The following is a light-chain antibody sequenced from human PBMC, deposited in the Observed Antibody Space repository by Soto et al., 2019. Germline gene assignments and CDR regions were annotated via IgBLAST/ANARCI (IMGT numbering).Light chain of an antibody. CDR1: SSDVGGYNQ. J-gene: IGLJ1*01. V-gene: IGLV2-14*01. CDR2: EVS. CDR3: SSRASSITFV. Sequence: QAVVTQPASVSGSPGQSITISCTGTSSDVGGYNQVSWYQQYPGKGPKLIIYEVSNRPSGISNRFSGSKAATTASLTISGLQAEDEADYYCSSRASSITFVFGTGTKLTVL.